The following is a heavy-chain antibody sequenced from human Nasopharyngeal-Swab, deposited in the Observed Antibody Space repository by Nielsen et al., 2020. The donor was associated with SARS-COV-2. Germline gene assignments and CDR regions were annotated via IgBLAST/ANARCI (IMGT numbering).Heavy chain of an antibody. CDR3: ARTGEGDIYGSTWSVHYAMDV. Sequence: ASVKVSCKASGYSFPSYGISWVRQAPGQGLEWMGWISGHNGNTNYAQKLQGRVTMTTDTSTSTVYMELRSLRSDDTAVYFCARTGEGDIYGSTWSVHYAMDVWGQGTTVTVSS. D-gene: IGHD5-18*01. V-gene: IGHV1-18*01. CDR1: GYSFPSYG. CDR2: ISGHNGNT. J-gene: IGHJ6*02.